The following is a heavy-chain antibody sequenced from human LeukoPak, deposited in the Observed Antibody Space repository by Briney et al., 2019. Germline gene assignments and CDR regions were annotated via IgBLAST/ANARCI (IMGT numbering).Heavy chain of an antibody. CDR3: AKDRWYYGSGSYVDAFDI. CDR1: GFTISYNY. V-gene: IGHV3-53*01. Sequence: QSGGSLRLSCAASGFTISYNYMSWVRQAPGKGLQWVSVIYSNTSAYYADSVKGRFTISRDNSKNTLYLQMNSLRAEDTAVYSCAKDRWYYGSGSYVDAFDIWGQGTMVTVSS. D-gene: IGHD3-10*01. J-gene: IGHJ3*02. CDR2: IYSNTSA.